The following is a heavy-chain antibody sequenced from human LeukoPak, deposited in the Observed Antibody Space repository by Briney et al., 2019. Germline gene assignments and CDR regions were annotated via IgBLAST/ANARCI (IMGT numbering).Heavy chain of an antibody. J-gene: IGHJ2*01. V-gene: IGHV3-48*04. Sequence: GGSLRLSCAASGFTFSSYSMNWVRQAPGKGLEWVSYISSSSSTIYYADSAKGRFTISRDNAKNSLYLQMNSLRAEDTAVYYCAKDGSIAAAGTWYFDLWGRGTLVTVSS. CDR3: AKDGSIAAAGTWYFDL. D-gene: IGHD6-13*01. CDR2: ISSSSSTI. CDR1: GFTFSSYS.